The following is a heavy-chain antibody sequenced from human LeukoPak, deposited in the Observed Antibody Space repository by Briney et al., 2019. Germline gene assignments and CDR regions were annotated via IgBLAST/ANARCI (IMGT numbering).Heavy chain of an antibody. V-gene: IGHV3-23*01. J-gene: IGHJ4*02. CDR2: ISNNGGYT. Sequence: AGGSLRLSCAASGFTFSSSAMSWVRQAPGKGLEWVSAISNNGGYTYYTDSVKGRFTISRDNSKNTLSLQMSSLRAEDTATYYCTKNVPGRAIDYWGQGTLVTVSS. D-gene: IGHD2-15*01. CDR3: TKNVPGRAIDY. CDR1: GFTFSSSA.